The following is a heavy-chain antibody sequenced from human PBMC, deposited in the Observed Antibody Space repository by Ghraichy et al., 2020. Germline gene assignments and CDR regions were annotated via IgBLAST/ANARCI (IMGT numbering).Heavy chain of an antibody. CDR3: ARDTMITFGGVIVRGGAFDI. CDR1: GGSISSSSYY. D-gene: IGHD3-16*02. J-gene: IGHJ3*02. V-gene: IGHV4-39*07. Sequence: SETLSLTCTVSGGSISSSSYYWGWIRQPPGKGLEWIGSIYYSGSTYYNPSLKSRVTISVDTSKNQFSLKLSSVTAADTAVYYCARDTMITFGGVIVRGGAFDIWGQGTMVTVSS. CDR2: IYYSGST.